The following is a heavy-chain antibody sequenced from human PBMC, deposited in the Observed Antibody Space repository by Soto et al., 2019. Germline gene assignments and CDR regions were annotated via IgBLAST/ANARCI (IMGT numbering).Heavy chain of an antibody. Sequence: QVQLVQSGTEVKKPGSSVKVSCKASGGTFRNYPINWVRQAPGQGLEWMGSIFPLTDIPDYAQNFQARLTISADKSTRTAYMELSRPTSDDTAMYFCARGPLVVLNYFESWGQGTLVTVSS. CDR1: GGTFRNYP. CDR3: ARGPLVVLNYFES. J-gene: IGHJ4*02. V-gene: IGHV1-69*02. CDR2: IFPLTDIP.